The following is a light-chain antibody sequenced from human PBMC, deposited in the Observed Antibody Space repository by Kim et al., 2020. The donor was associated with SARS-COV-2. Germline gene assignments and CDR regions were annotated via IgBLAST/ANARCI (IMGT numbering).Light chain of an antibody. J-gene: IGKJ1*01. CDR2: GAS. CDR3: QQYGSSPWT. CDR1: QSIKSSY. Sequence: EIVLTQSPGTLSLSPGERATLSCRASQSIKSSYLAWYQQKGGQAPRLLIHGASSRATGIPVRFSGSGSGTDFTLTISRLETEDFAVYYCQQYGSSPWTFGQGTKVDIK. V-gene: IGKV3-20*01.